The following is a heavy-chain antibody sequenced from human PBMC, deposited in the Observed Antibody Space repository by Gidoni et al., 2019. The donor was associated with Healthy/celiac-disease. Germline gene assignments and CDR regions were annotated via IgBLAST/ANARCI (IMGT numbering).Heavy chain of an antibody. Sequence: QLQLQESGPGLVKPSETLSLTCTVSGGSISSSSYYWGWIRPPPGKGLEWIGSIYYSGSTYYNPSLKSRVTISVDTSKNQFSLKLSSVTAADTAVYYCARQQRSSSAKLIRTTVTTSRGYYFDYWGQGTLVTVSS. CDR2: IYYSGST. D-gene: IGHD4-17*01. J-gene: IGHJ4*02. CDR1: GGSISSSSYY. CDR3: ARQQRSSSAKLIRTTVTTSRGYYFDY. V-gene: IGHV4-39*01.